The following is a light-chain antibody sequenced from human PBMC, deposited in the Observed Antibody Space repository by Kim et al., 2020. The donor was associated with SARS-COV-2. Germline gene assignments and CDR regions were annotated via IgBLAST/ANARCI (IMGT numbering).Light chain of an antibody. CDR1: SSDIGGYNY. V-gene: IGLV2-8*01. CDR2: EVT. Sequence: GQSVTISCTGTSSDIGGYNYVSWYQQHPGRAPQLMIYEVTKRPSGVPDRFSGSKSGNTASLTVSGLQADDEADYYCCSYAGNNNVVFGGGTKLTVL. J-gene: IGLJ2*01. CDR3: CSYAGNNNVV.